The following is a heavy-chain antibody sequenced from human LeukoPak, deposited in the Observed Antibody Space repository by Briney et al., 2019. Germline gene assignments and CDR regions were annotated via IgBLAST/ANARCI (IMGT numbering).Heavy chain of an antibody. Sequence: SVKVSCKASGGTFSGPAISWVRQAPGQGLEWVGGIIPIFGTTNYAQKFQGRVTITTDEPTSTGYMELRSLRSDDTAVYYCARGDSGYDYGFDNWGQGTLVTVSS. CDR1: GGTFSGPA. D-gene: IGHD5-12*01. J-gene: IGHJ4*02. CDR3: ARGDSGYDYGFDN. V-gene: IGHV1-69*05. CDR2: IIPIFGTT.